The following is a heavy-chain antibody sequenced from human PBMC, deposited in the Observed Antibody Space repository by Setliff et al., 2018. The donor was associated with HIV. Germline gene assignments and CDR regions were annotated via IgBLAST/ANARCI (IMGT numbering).Heavy chain of an antibody. J-gene: IGHJ5*02. CDR1: GGTFSSYV. Sequence: SVKVSCKASGGTFSSYVISWVRQAPRQGPEWMGGIIPMYGVTNYAQKFQGRVTITTDESTSTAYMELSSLRSEDTAVYYCALPYCSGGNCWSSASLPPAGWFDPWGQGTLVTVSS. CDR3: ALPYCSGGNCWSSASLPPAGWFDP. D-gene: IGHD2-15*01. CDR2: IIPMYGVT. V-gene: IGHV1-69*05.